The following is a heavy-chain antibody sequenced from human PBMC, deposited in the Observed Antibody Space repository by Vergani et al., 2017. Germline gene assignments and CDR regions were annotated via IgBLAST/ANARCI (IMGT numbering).Heavy chain of an antibody. CDR1: GGSISSYY. V-gene: IGHV4-59*05. Sequence: QVQLQESGPGLVKPSETLSLTCTVSGGSISSYYWSWIRQPAGKGLEWIGSIYYSGSTYYNPSLQSGVTISVDTSKNKFSLKLSSVTAADTAVYYCAGRSTHSSGWFGEYYFDYWGQGTLVTVSS. J-gene: IGHJ4*02. D-gene: IGHD6-19*01. CDR2: IYYSGST. CDR3: AGRSTHSSGWFGEYYFDY.